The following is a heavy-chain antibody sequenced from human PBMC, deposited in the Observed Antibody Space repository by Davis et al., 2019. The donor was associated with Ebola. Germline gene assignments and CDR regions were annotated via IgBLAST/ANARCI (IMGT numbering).Heavy chain of an antibody. CDR3: ARDTPTVTISRNYYYYGMDV. Sequence: ASVKVSCKASGYTFTGYYVHWVRQAPGQGLEWMGWINPNSGGPNYAQKFQGWVTMTRDTSISTAYMELSRLRSDDTAVYYCARDTPTVTISRNYYYYGMDVWGQGTTVTVSS. CDR1: GYTFTGYY. CDR2: INPNSGGP. D-gene: IGHD4-17*01. V-gene: IGHV1-2*04. J-gene: IGHJ6*02.